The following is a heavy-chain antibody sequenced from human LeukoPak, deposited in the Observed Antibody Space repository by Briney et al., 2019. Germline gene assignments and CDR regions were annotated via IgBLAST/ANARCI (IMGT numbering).Heavy chain of an antibody. CDR2: IYYSGST. CDR3: ARRRFLDAFDI. Sequence: PSETLSLTCTVSGGSISSYYWSWIRQPPGKGLEWIGYIYYSGSTKYKPSLKSRVTISVDTSKNQFSLKLSSVTAADTAVYYCARRRFLDAFDIWGQGTMVTVSS. CDR1: GGSISSYY. V-gene: IGHV4-59*01. J-gene: IGHJ3*02. D-gene: IGHD3-3*01.